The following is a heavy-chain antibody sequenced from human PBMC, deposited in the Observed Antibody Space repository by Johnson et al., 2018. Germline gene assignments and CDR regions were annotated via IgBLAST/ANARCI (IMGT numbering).Heavy chain of an antibody. Sequence: QVQLQESGTGLVKPSETLSLTCTVSGGSISSYYWSWIRQPPGKGLEWIGYIYYSGNTNYNPSLKSRVTISVDTSKNQFSLELSSVTAVDTAVYFCARDSWDTSSWYAAFDIWGLGTIVTVSS. CDR2: IYYSGNT. J-gene: IGHJ3*02. V-gene: IGHV4-59*01. CDR3: ARDSWDTSSWYAAFDI. D-gene: IGHD6-13*01. CDR1: GGSISSYY.